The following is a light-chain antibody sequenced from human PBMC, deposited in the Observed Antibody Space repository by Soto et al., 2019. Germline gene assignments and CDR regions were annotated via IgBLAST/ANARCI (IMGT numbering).Light chain of an antibody. CDR1: QSVSNNY. CDR2: GSS. V-gene: IGKV3-20*01. J-gene: IGKJ2*01. CDR3: QHYGSSPPYT. Sequence: EVVLTQSPGTLSLSPEERATLSCRASQSVSNNYFAWYQQKPGQAPRLLIFGSSDRATGIPDRFSGSGSGTDFTLTISRQEPEDFAVYYCQHYGSSPPYTFGQGTKLEIK.